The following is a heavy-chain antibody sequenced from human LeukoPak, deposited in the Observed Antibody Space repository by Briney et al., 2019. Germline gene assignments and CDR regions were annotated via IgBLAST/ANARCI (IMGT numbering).Heavy chain of an antibody. V-gene: IGHV4-59*01. J-gene: IGHJ4*02. CDR3: ARGSFYYDSSGYYYFDY. CDR2: MYYSGST. CDR1: GGSISSYY. D-gene: IGHD3-22*01. Sequence: PSETLSLTCTVSGGSISSYYWSWIRQPPGKGLEWIGYMYYSGSTNYNPPLKSRVTMSVDTSKNHFSLKMSSVTAEDTAVYYCARGSFYYDSSGYYYFDYWGQGTLVTVSS.